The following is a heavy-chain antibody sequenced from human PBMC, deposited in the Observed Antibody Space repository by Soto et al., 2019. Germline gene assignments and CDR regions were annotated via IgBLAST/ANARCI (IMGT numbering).Heavy chain of an antibody. D-gene: IGHD4-17*01. CDR3: ARDNGFYGDYDYYYYGMDV. Sequence: PGGSLRLSCAASGFTVSSNYMSWVRQAPGKGLEWVSVIYSGGSTYYADSVKGRFTISRDNSKNTLYLQMNSLRAEDTAVYYCARDNGFYGDYDYYYYGMDVWGQRTKVTVSS. CDR1: GFTVSSNY. CDR2: IYSGGST. J-gene: IGHJ6*02. V-gene: IGHV3-53*01.